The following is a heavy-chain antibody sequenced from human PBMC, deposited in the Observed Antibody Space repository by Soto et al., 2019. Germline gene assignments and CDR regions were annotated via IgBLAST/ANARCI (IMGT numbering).Heavy chain of an antibody. CDR1: GFTFSNAW. CDR3: TTDPNGDYLNYYGMDV. Sequence: EVQLVESGGGLVKPGGSLRLSCAASGFTFSNAWLNWFRQAPGKGLEWVGRIKSKTAGGTTDYAAPVKGRFTISRDDSKNTLYLQMNSLKPEDTAVYYWTTDPNGDYLNYYGMDVWGQGTTVTVSS. CDR2: IKSKTAGGTT. J-gene: IGHJ6*02. D-gene: IGHD4-17*01. V-gene: IGHV3-15*07.